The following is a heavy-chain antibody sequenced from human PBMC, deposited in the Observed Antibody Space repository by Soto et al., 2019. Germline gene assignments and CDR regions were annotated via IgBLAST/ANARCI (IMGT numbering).Heavy chain of an antibody. J-gene: IGHJ6*02. CDR1: GFTFSTYA. V-gene: IGHV3-23*01. D-gene: IGHD2-2*01. Sequence: GGSLRLSCAASGFTFSTYAMSWVRQAPGKGLEWVSAISGSGGSTYYADSVKGRFTISRDNSKNTLFLQMNSLRAEDTAVYYCETRRDASYYYYGMDVWGQGTTVTVSS. CDR3: ETRRDASYYYYGMDV. CDR2: ISGSGGST.